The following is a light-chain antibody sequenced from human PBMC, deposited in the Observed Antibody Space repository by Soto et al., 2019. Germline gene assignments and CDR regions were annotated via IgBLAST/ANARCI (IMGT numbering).Light chain of an antibody. CDR3: QQHYSTPWT. CDR1: QSMTNY. CDR2: TAS. V-gene: IGKV1-39*01. Sequence: DIQMTQSPSSLSASVGDRVTITCRSSQSMTNYLNWYQQKPGKAPKVLIYTASSLQSGVPSRFSGSGSGTDFTLTISNLQPEDFATYYCQQHYSTPWTFGQGTKVEIK. J-gene: IGKJ1*01.